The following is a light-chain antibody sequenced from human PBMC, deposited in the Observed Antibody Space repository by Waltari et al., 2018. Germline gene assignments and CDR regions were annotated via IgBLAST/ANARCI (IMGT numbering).Light chain of an antibody. J-gene: IGKJ4*01. CDR2: GAS. V-gene: IGKV3D-15*01. Sequence: EIELTQSPATLSVSPGERATLSCRASQSIGSALAWYQQKPGQGPRLLFYGASTRATGIPARFSGGGSGTDFTLTISGLQSEDFADYYCQQYDVWPLTFGGGTKVHIK. CDR3: QQYDVWPLT. CDR1: QSIGSA.